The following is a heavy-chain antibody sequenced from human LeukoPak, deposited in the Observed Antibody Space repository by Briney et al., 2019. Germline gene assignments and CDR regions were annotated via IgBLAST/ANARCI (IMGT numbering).Heavy chain of an antibody. D-gene: IGHD3-10*01. J-gene: IGHJ4*02. V-gene: IGHV3-64*01. CDR1: GFTFSSNA. CDR2: ISPSGGYT. CDR3: ARGPISVRGVVDY. Sequence: GGSLRLSCAASGFTFSSNAMHWVRQAPGKGLEYVSSISPSGGYTYYANSVKGRFTISRDNSKNTLYLQMGTLRADDMAVYYCARGPISVRGVVDYWGQGTLVTVSS.